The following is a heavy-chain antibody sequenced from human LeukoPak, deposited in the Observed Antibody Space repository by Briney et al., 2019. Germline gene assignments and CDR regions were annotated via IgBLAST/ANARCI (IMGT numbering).Heavy chain of an antibody. CDR1: GYTFTSYY. J-gene: IGHJ5*02. Sequence: ASVKVSCKASGYTFTSYYIHWVRQAPGQGLEWMGIINPSGGSTTYAQKFQGRVTMTRDRFTRTVYMELSSLRSEDTAVYYCGRGGESDYFDPWGQGTLVTVSS. V-gene: IGHV1-46*03. CDR2: INPSGGST. CDR3: GRGGESDYFDP. D-gene: IGHD4/OR15-4a*01.